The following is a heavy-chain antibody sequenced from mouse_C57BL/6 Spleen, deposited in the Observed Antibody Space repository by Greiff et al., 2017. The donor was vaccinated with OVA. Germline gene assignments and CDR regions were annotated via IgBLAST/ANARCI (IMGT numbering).Heavy chain of an antibody. CDR1: GYSIPSGYY. V-gene: IGHV3-6*01. Sequence: EVKLMESGPGLVKPSQSLSLTCSVTGYSIPSGYYWNWIRQFPGNKLEWMGYISYDGSNNYNPSLKNRISITRDTSKNQFFLKLNSVTTEDTATYYCARLYDYDEGFAYWGQGTLVTVSA. J-gene: IGHJ3*01. CDR3: ARLYDYDEGFAY. CDR2: ISYDGSN. D-gene: IGHD2-4*01.